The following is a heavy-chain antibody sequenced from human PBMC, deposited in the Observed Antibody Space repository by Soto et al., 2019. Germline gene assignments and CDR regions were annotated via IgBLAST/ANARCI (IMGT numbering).Heavy chain of an antibody. CDR1: GFTFSSYG. CDR3: ARDGDSSGYDAFDI. V-gene: IGHV3-33*01. D-gene: IGHD3-22*01. CDR2: IWYDGSNK. J-gene: IGHJ3*02. Sequence: GGSLRLSCAASGFTFSSYGMHWVRQAPGKGLEWVAVIWYDGSNKYYADSVKGRFTISRDNSKNTLYLQMNSLRAEDTAVYYCARDGDSSGYDAFDIWGQGTMVTVSS.